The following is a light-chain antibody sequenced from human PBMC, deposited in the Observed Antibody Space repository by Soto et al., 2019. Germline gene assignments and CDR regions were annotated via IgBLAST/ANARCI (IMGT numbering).Light chain of an antibody. CDR1: QGIRND. CDR3: LQHNSYPWT. CDR2: AAS. J-gene: IGKJ1*01. V-gene: IGKV1-17*01. Sequence: DIPMTQSPSSLSASVGDRVTITCRASQGIRNDLDWYQQRQGKAPKRLIYAASSLQIGVPSRFSGSGSGTEFTLTISSLQPEDFATYYCLQHNSYPWTFGQGTKVEIK.